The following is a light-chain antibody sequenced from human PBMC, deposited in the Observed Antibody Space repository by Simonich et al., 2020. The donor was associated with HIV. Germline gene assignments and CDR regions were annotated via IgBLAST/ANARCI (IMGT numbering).Light chain of an antibody. J-gene: IGLJ3*02. CDR1: SSDVGSYNL. CDR2: EGS. V-gene: IGLV2-23*01. Sequence: QSALTQPASVSGSPGQSITISCTETSSDVGSYNLVSWYQQHPGKAPKLMIYEGSKLPSGVSNRVSGSKSGNTASLTISGLQAEDEADYYCCSYAGSSTWVFGGGTKLTVL. CDR3: CSYAGSSTWV.